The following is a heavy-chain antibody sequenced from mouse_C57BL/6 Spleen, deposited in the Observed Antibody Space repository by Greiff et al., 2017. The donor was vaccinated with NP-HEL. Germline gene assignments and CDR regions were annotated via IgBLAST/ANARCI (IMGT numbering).Heavy chain of an antibody. CDR2: INPSNGGT. CDR1: GYTFTSYW. J-gene: IGHJ4*01. V-gene: IGHV1-53*01. CDR3: ARPSYYYGNYENAMDY. Sequence: QVQLQQPGTELVKPGASVKLSCKASGYTFTSYWMHWVKQRPGQGLEWIGNINPSNGGTNYNEKIKSKATLTVDKSSSTAYMQLSSLTSEDSAVSYCARPSYYYGNYENAMDYWGQGTSVTVSS. D-gene: IGHD2-1*01.